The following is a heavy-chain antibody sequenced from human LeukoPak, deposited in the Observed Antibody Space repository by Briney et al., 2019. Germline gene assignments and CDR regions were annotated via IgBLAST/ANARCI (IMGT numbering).Heavy chain of an antibody. J-gene: IGHJ4*02. V-gene: IGHV4-39*01. CDR2: IYYTGST. Sequence: SETLSLTCSVSGGAISSFNYYWGWIRQPPGKGLEWIGSIYYTGSTYYNPSLKSRVSISRDTSKNQISLKLTSVTAADTAVYYCARHRSFDWLEAFDYWGQGTLVTVSS. CDR3: ARHRSFDWLEAFDY. CDR1: GGAISSFNYY. D-gene: IGHD3-9*01.